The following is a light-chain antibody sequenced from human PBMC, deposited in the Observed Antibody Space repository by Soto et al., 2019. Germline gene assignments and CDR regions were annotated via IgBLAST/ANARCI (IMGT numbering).Light chain of an antibody. CDR3: QQRSNWPPLT. Sequence: EVVLTQSPGTLSLSPGDRATLSCGASQSVTSKLAWYQQKPGQAPRLLISGASNRATGIPDRFSGSGSGTDFTLTISSLEPEDFAVYYCQQRSNWPPLTFGGGTKVDIK. CDR2: GAS. J-gene: IGKJ4*01. CDR1: QSVTSK. V-gene: IGKV3-11*01.